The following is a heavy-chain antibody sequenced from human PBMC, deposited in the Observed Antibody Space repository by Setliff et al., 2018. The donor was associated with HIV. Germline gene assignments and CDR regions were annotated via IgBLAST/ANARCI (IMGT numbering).Heavy chain of an antibody. CDR3: ARDGEVVAVTAHMDV. CDR2: IYYSGAT. Sequence: PSETLSLTCTVSGDSIRSSRYYWGWIRQPPGKGLEWIGSIYYSGATYYNPSLKSRVTISGDTSKNQFSLKLSSVTAADTAVYYCARDGEVVAVTAHMDVWGKGTTVTVSS. D-gene: IGHD2-15*01. V-gene: IGHV4-39*02. CDR1: GDSIRSSRYY. J-gene: IGHJ6*03.